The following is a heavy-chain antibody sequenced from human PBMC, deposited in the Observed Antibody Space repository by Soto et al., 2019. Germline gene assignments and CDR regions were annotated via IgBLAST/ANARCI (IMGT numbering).Heavy chain of an antibody. CDR3: TTRGRAVLRYFDWLLFDI. J-gene: IGHJ3*02. D-gene: IGHD3-9*01. Sequence: PGGSLRLSCAASGFTFSNAWMSWVRQAPGKGLEWVGRIKSKTDGGTTDYAAPVKGRFTISRDDSKNTLYLQMNSLKTEDTAVYYCTTRGRAVLRYFDWLLFDIWGQGTMVTVSS. V-gene: IGHV3-15*01. CDR1: GFTFSNAW. CDR2: IKSKTDGGTT.